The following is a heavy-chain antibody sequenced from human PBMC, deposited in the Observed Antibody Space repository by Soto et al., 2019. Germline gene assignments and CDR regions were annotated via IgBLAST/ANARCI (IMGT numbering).Heavy chain of an antibody. CDR3: AGDSKQWLVLGWYFGL. CDR1: GGSVSSGSYY. D-gene: IGHD6-19*01. CDR2: IYYSGST. Sequence: QVQLQESGPGLVKPSETLSLTCTVSGGSVSSGSYYWSWIRQPPGQGLEWIGYIYYSGSTNYNPFLKSRVTISVDTSNNQFTLKLSSVTAADAAGYYGAGDSKQWLVLGWYFGLWGRGTLVTVSS. J-gene: IGHJ2*01. V-gene: IGHV4-61*01.